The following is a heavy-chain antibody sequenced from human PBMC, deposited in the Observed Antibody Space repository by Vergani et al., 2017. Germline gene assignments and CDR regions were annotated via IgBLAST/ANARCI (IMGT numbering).Heavy chain of an antibody. CDR2: IHPSGDT. V-gene: IGHV4-38-2*01. CDR1: DTSIMTNPY. J-gene: IGHJ6*02. D-gene: IGHD3-10*01. CDR3: ARHRGSGGFFPSSYFDGMDV. Sequence: QVQLQESGPGLVKPSETLTLTCDVSDTSIMTNPYWGWFRQSPGKGLEWIGCIHPSGDTHYNSSLKSRVSISIVSSSKFSLSLTSVTAADTAIYYCARHRGSGGFFPSSYFDGMDVWGHGTTDTVSS.